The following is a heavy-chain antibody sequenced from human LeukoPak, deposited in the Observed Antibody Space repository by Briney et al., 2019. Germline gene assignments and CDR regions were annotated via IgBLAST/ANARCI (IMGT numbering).Heavy chain of an antibody. CDR3: ARDLSYCSSTSCYGYIDV. Sequence: PSETLSLTCAVYGGSFSGYYWSWIRQPPGKGLEWIGYIYYSGSTDYNPSLNSRVTISLDTSKKQFSLKMSSVTAADTAVYYCARDLSYCSSTSCYGYIDVWGKGTTVTVSS. CDR1: GGSFSGYY. V-gene: IGHV4-59*01. D-gene: IGHD2-2*01. J-gene: IGHJ6*03. CDR2: IYYSGST.